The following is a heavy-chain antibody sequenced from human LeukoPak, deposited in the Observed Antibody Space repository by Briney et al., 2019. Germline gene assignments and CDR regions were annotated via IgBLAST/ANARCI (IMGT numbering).Heavy chain of an antibody. CDR1: GFIFSSYG. Sequence: GGSLRLSCAASGFIFSSYGMHWVRQAPGKGLEWVAVIWYDGSNKYYADSVKGRFTISRDNSKNTLYLQMNSLRAEDTAVYYCARDGWELTLDYWGQGTLVTVSS. D-gene: IGHD1-26*01. J-gene: IGHJ4*02. CDR3: ARDGWELTLDY. CDR2: IWYDGSNK. V-gene: IGHV3-33*01.